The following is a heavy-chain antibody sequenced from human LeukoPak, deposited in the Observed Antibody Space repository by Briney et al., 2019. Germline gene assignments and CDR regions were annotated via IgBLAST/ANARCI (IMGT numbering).Heavy chain of an antibody. CDR1: GYTFTGYY. J-gene: IGHJ3*02. D-gene: IGHD6-19*01. V-gene: IGHV1-2*02. CDR3: ARDRLSERSFDI. CDR2: INPNSGGT. Sequence: ASVKVSCKASGYTFTGYYMHWVRQAPGQGLEWMGWINPNSGGTNYAQKFQGRVTMTRDTSISTAYMELSRLRSDDRAVYYCARDRLSERSFDIWGQGTMVTVSS.